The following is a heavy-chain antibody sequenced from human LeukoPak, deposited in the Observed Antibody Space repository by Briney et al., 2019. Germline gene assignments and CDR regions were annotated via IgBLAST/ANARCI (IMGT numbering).Heavy chain of an antibody. V-gene: IGHV3-23*01. Sequence: GGSLRLSCEASGFTFSSYAMSWVRQAPGKGLEWVSAISGSGGSTYYADSVKGRFTISRDNSKNTLYLQMNSLRAEDTAVYYCAKDLRAARRGFDYWGQGTLVTVSS. J-gene: IGHJ4*02. D-gene: IGHD6-6*01. CDR3: AKDLRAARRGFDY. CDR1: GFTFSSYA. CDR2: ISGSGGST.